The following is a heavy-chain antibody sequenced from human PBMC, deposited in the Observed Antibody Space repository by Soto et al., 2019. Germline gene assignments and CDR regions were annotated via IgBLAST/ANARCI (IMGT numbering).Heavy chain of an antibody. V-gene: IGHV1-69*06. CDR3: AISTAAAGTRGVFDY. CDR2: IIPIFGTA. J-gene: IGHJ4*02. Sequence: ASVKVSCKASGGTFSSYAISWVRQAPGQGLEWMGGIIPIFGTANYAQKFQGRVTITADKSTSTAYMELSSLRSEDTAVYYCAISTAAAGTRGVFDYWGQGSLVIVSS. D-gene: IGHD6-13*01. CDR1: GGTFSSYA.